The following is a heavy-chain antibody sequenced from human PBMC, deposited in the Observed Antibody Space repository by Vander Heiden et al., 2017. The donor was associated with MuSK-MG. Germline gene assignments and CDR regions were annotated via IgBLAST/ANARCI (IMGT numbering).Heavy chain of an antibody. CDR2: VNTNTGNP. D-gene: IGHD3-16*01. CDR1: GYTFTRYA. Sequence: QAQLVQSGSELKKPGASVKVSCKASGYTFTRYAMNRGRQARGQGLEGMGGVNTNTGNPTYAQGFTGRLVFSLDTSVSTGYLQISSLKAEDTAVYYCARVTLGSALDIWGQGTRVTVSA. CDR3: ARVTLGSALDI. J-gene: IGHJ3*02. V-gene: IGHV7-4-1*02.